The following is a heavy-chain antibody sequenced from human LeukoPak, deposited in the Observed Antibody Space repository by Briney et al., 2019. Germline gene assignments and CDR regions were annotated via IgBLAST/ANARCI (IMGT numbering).Heavy chain of an antibody. Sequence: GGSLRLSCAASGLTVSSNYMSWVRQAPGKGLEWVAVIYSGGSTYYADSVKGRFTISRDNAKNSLYLQMNSLRAEDTAVYYCARESGGYDPAGWFDPWGQGTLVTVSS. V-gene: IGHV3-53*01. CDR2: IYSGGST. CDR3: ARESGGYDPAGWFDP. D-gene: IGHD5-12*01. CDR1: GLTVSSNY. J-gene: IGHJ5*02.